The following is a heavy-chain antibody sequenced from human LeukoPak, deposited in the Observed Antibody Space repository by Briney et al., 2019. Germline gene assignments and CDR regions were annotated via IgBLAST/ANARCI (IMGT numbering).Heavy chain of an antibody. V-gene: IGHV3-7*03. Sequence: GGSLRLSCAASGFSFSSYAMSWVRQAPVRGLEWLANIKQDGSQKYYVDSVKGRFTISRDNAKNSLYLQMNSLRAEDTALYYCAKATVTKEFDYWGQGTLVTVSS. CDR2: IKQDGSQK. J-gene: IGHJ4*02. CDR1: GFSFSSYA. D-gene: IGHD4-17*01. CDR3: AKATVTKEFDY.